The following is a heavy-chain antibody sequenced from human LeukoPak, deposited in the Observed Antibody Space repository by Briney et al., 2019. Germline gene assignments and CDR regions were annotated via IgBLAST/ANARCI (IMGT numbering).Heavy chain of an antibody. J-gene: IGHJ5*02. CDR2: IYYSGST. Sequence: SETLSLTCTVSSGSIRSYYWSWIRQPPGKGLEWIGYIYYSGSTSYNPSLKSRVTISIDTSKTQFSLKLNSVTAADTAVYYCARQTVYYDSSGYFPNWLAPWGQGTLVTVSS. V-gene: IGHV4-59*08. CDR3: ARQTVYYDSSGYFPNWLAP. D-gene: IGHD3-22*01. CDR1: SGSIRSYY.